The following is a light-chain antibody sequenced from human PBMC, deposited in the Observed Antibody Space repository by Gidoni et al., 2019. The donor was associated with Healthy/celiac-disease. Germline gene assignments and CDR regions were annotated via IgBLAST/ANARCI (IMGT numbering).Light chain of an antibody. Sequence: IQMTQSPSSLSASVGDRVTITCQASQDISNYLNWYQQKPGKDPKLLIYDASNLETGVPSRFSGSGSGTDFTFTISSLQPEDIATYYCQQYDNLLLTFXGXTKVEIK. CDR1: QDISNY. CDR2: DAS. V-gene: IGKV1-33*01. J-gene: IGKJ4*01. CDR3: QQYDNLLLT.